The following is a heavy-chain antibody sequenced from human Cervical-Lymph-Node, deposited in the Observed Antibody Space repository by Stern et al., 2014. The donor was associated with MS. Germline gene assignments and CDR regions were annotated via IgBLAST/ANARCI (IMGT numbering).Heavy chain of an antibody. CDR2: ISYDGSNS. J-gene: IGHJ4*02. CDR3: AKGSAPYYYDFSSYFDY. Sequence: VHLVESGGGVVQSGESLTLSCAASGFTFSHYAFHWVRLAPGRGLEWVAIISYDGSNSYSADSVKGRFTLSRDNSQNTLSLRMTSLRPDDTAVYYCAKGSAPYYYDFSSYFDYWGQGTQVTVSS. D-gene: IGHD3-22*01. CDR1: GFTFSHYA. V-gene: IGHV3-30*04.